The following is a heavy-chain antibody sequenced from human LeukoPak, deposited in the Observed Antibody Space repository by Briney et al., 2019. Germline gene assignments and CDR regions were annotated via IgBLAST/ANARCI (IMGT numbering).Heavy chain of an antibody. CDR3: AKDKGNYE. J-gene: IGHJ4*02. V-gene: IGHV3-30*18. CDR2: ISYDGSNK. Sequence: GGSLRLSCAASGFTFSSYGMHWVRQAPGKGLEWVAVISYDGSNKYYADSVKGRFTISRDNSENTLYLQMNSLRAEDTAVYYCAKDKGNYEWGQGTLVTVSS. CDR1: GFTFSSYG. D-gene: IGHD1-7*01.